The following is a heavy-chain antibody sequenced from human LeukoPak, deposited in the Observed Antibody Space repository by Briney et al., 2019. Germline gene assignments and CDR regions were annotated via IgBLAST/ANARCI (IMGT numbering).Heavy chain of an antibody. J-gene: IGHJ4*02. CDR3: ARSREPKIDY. CDR1: GYTFTSYY. Sequence: ASVKVSCKASGYTFTSYYMHWVRQAPGRGLEWMGIINPSGGSTSYAQRFQGRVTMTRDTSTSTVYMELSSLRSEDTAVYYCARSREPKIDYWGQGTLVTVSS. V-gene: IGHV1-46*01. CDR2: INPSGGST.